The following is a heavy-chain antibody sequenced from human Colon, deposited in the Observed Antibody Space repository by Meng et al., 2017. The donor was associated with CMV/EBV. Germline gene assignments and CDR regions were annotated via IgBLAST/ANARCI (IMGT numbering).Heavy chain of an antibody. J-gene: IGHJ4*02. Sequence: VTLVGLGGGLVQLGGSLRLSCAASGFSFSSSCMFWVRQAPARGLEWTGNVKPDGSDKFYVDSVKGRFTISRDNAKNSLYLQMNSLRVEDTAVYYCTGGGYWGQGILVTVSS. CDR3: TGGGY. D-gene: IGHD3-16*01. CDR1: GFSFSSSC. CDR2: VKPDGSDK. V-gene: IGHV3-7*02.